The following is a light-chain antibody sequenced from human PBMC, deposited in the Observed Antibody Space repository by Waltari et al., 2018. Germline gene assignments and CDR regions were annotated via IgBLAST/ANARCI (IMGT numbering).Light chain of an antibody. CDR3: QQYNTYSRT. V-gene: IGKV1-5*03. CDR1: QSISSW. Sequence: DIQMTQSPSTLSASIGDRVTITCRPSQSISSWLAWYQQQPGKAPNLLIYKAVSLRSGVPSRFSGSGSGTEFTLTISSLQPDDFATYYCQQYNTYSRTFGQGTKVEIK. J-gene: IGKJ1*01. CDR2: KAV.